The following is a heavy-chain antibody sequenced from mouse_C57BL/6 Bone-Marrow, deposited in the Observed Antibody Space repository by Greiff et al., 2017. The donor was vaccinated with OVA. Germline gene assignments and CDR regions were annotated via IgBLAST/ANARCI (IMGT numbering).Heavy chain of an antibody. J-gene: IGHJ2*01. V-gene: IGHV1-72*01. CDR1: GYTFTRYW. D-gene: IGHD2-4*01. Sequence: VQLQQPVAELVKPGASVKLSCTASGYTFTRYWMHWVKQRPGRGLEWIGRIDPHNGGIKYNEKFKSKATLTLDKHSSTANMQLNSLTSEDSAVYYCADYDYPYFDYWGQGTTLTVSS. CDR3: ADYDYPYFDY. CDR2: IDPHNGGI.